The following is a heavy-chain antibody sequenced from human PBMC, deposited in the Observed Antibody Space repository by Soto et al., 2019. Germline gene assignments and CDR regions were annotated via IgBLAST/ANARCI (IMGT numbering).Heavy chain of an antibody. V-gene: IGHV4-59*01. CDR2: IYSSGST. CDR1: GGSISNYY. Sequence: WETLSLTCTVSGGSISNYYWNWILQSPGKGLEWIGYIYSSGSTHYNPSLQNRVTISIDTSKNQVSLKVNSVTAADTAVYYCARDHPHSYGVYYFDYWGQGTPVTVSS. D-gene: IGHD5-18*01. J-gene: IGHJ4*02. CDR3: ARDHPHSYGVYYFDY.